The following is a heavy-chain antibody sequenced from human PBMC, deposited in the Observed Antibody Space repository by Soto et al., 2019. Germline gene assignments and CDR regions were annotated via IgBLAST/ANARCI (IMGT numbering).Heavy chain of an antibody. J-gene: IGHJ4*02. D-gene: IGHD6-19*01. CDR3: ARAGIILLAVADY. CDR2: ISYDGSNK. Sequence: GGSRRLSCAASGFTFSSYAMHWVRQAPGKGLEWVAVISYDGSNKYYADSVKGRFTISRDNSKNTLYLQMNSLRAEDTAVYYCARAGIILLAVADYWGQGTLVTVSS. CDR1: GFTFSSYA. V-gene: IGHV3-30-3*01.